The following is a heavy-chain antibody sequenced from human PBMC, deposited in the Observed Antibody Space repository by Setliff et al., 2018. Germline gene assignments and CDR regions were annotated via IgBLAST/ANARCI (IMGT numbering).Heavy chain of an antibody. Sequence: SETLSLTCTVSGGSISSSSYYWGWIRQPPGKGLGWIGSIYYSGSTYYNPSLKSRVTISVDTSKNQFSLKLSSVTAADTAVYYCASCLAARRGGWFDPWGQGTLVTVSS. J-gene: IGHJ5*02. CDR3: ASCLAARRGGWFDP. CDR1: GGSISSSSYY. V-gene: IGHV4-39*01. D-gene: IGHD6-6*01. CDR2: IYYSGST.